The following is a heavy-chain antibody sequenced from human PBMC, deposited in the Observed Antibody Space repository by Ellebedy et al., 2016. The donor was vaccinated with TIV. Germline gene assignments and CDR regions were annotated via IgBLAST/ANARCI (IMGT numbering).Heavy chain of an antibody. CDR1: GLIVTHAS. CDR3: NTGWAYDD. J-gene: IGHJ3*01. Sequence: GGSLRLXXEASGLIVTHASMTWVRQAPGKGLAWIGRIQSRSEGGTAAYAAPVQGRFIISRDESENKLFLQMHSLRTEDTGVYYCNTGWAYDDWGQGTRVTVSS. CDR2: IQSRSEGGTA. V-gene: IGHV3-15*05.